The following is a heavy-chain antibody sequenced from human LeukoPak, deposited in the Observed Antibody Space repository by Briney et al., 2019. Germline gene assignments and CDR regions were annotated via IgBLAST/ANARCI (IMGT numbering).Heavy chain of an antibody. V-gene: IGHV3-23*01. D-gene: IGHD3-10*01. CDR3: ARSGAAPLIIQKYYYYYYMDV. Sequence: PGGTLRLSCAASGFTFSSYGMSWVRQAPGKGLEWVSAISGSGGSTYYADSVKGRFTISRDNSKNTLYLQMNSLRAEDTAVYYCARSGAAPLIIQKYYYYYYMDVWGKGTTVTISS. CDR1: GFTFSSYG. J-gene: IGHJ6*03. CDR2: ISGSGGST.